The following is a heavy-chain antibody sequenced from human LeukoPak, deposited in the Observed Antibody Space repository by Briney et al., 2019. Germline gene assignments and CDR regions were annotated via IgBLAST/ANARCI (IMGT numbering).Heavy chain of an antibody. V-gene: IGHV3-30*18. CDR3: AKEARDIVVVPAQTHYYYYYMDV. Sequence: SGGSLRLSCAASGFTFSSYGMHWVRQAPGKGLEWVAVISYDGSNKYYADSVKGRFTISRDNSKNTLYLQMNSLRAEDTAVYYCAKEARDIVVVPAQTHYYYYYMDVWGKGTTVTVSS. D-gene: IGHD2-2*01. CDR2: ISYDGSNK. J-gene: IGHJ6*03. CDR1: GFTFSSYG.